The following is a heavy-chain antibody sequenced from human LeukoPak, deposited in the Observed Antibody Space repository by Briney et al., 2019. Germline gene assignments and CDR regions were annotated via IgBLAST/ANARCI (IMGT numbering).Heavy chain of an antibody. J-gene: IGHJ4*02. Sequence: PWETLSLTCTVSGGSISSSSYYWGWIRQPPGMGLEWIGSSCCSGSTYYNPSLRRRVTICVDTSKNQFSLKISSRTAEDTAVYYCARRHWGHYGGIHIFDYWRQGTRVSVPS. CDR3: ARRHWGHYGGIHIFDY. V-gene: IGHV4-39*01. CDR2: SCCSGST. CDR1: GGSISSSSYY. D-gene: IGHD4-23*01.